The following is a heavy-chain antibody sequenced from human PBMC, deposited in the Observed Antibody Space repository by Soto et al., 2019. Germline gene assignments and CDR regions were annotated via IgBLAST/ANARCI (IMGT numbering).Heavy chain of an antibody. Sequence: PGGSLRLSCAASGFTFSSYGMHWVRQAPGKGLEWVAVISYDGSNKYYADSVKGRFTISRDNSKNTLYLQMNSLRAEDTAVYYCAKDPSKYYDFWSGYAYYFDYWGQGTLVTVS. D-gene: IGHD3-3*01. J-gene: IGHJ4*02. CDR1: GFTFSSYG. CDR2: ISYDGSNK. CDR3: AKDPSKYYDFWSGYAYYFDY. V-gene: IGHV3-30*18.